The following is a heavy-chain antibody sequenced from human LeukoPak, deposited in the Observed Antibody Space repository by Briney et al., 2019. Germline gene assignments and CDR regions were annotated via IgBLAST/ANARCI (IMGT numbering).Heavy chain of an antibody. V-gene: IGHV3-30-3*01. CDR3: AKDAEERHSGAIAWYFGS. J-gene: IGHJ5*02. CDR1: GFTFSYYA. D-gene: IGHD3-9*01. CDR2: ISFDGNDK. Sequence: GGSLRLSCVASGFTFSYYAFHWVRLAPGKGLEWVAVISFDGNDKYYADSVKGRFTISRDNSRSTLYLQMNSLRTEETAIYFCAKDAEERHSGAIAWYFGSWGQGTLVTVSS.